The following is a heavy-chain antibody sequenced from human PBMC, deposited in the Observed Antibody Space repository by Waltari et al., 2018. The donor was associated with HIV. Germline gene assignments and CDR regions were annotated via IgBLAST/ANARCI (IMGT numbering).Heavy chain of an antibody. J-gene: IGHJ6*02. CDR1: GITLSSYN. D-gene: IGHD4-17*01. CDR3: SRDLVTTRGNYYGMDV. CDR2: ISSYSTNI. V-gene: IGHV3-21*01. Sequence: EVQVVESGGGLVKPGGSLRLSCAASGITLSSYNMNWVRQAPGRGLEWVSSISSYSTNIYYVDSVKGRFTISRDNAKNSLYLQMNSLRAEDTAVYYCSRDLVTTRGNYYGMDVWGQGTTVTVSS.